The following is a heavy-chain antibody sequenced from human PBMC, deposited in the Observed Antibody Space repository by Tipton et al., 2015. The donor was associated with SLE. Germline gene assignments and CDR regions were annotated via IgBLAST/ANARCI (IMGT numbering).Heavy chain of an antibody. CDR2: VNRNEGT. J-gene: IGHJ4*02. CDR3: ARGPYCSSTSCYTADD. V-gene: IGHV4-59*02. D-gene: IGHD2-2*02. Sequence: TLSLTCAVSGASVTTSYWTWLRQPPGKGLEWIAYVNRNEGTNFKPSLKSRVTISVDTSKNQFSLKLSSVTAADTAVYYCARGPYCSSTSCYTADDWGQGTLVTVSS. CDR1: GASVTTSY.